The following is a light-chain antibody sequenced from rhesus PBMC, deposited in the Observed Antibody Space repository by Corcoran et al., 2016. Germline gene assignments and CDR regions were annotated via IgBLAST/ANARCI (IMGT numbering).Light chain of an antibody. CDR2: AAS. Sequence: DIQMTQSPSSLSASVGDRVTITCHASQGISNNLAWYQQKPGKVPKLLIYAASTLQSGFPSRVSGSESGTDFTLTISSLHPEDFATYDCQHGYGLPTFGQGTKVEIK. J-gene: IGKJ1*01. CDR3: QHGYGLPT. V-gene: IGKV1-33*02. CDR1: QGISNN.